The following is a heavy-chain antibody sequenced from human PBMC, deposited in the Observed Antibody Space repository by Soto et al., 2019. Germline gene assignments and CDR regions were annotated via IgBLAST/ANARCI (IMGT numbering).Heavy chain of an antibody. CDR3: ARSYGSGTNWFDP. CDR2: IYYSGST. V-gene: IGHV4-31*03. J-gene: IGHJ5*02. CDR1: GGSISSGGYY. Sequence: QVQLQESGPGLVKPSQTLSLTCTVSGGSISSGGYYWSWIRQHPGKGLEWIGYIYYSGSTYYNPSLKSRLTISLDTSKNQFSLKLSSVTAADTAVYYCARSYGSGTNWFDPWGPGTLVTVSS. D-gene: IGHD3-10*01.